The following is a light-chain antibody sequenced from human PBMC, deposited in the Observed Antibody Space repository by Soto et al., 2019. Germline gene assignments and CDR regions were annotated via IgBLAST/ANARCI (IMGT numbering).Light chain of an antibody. V-gene: IGKV3-15*01. CDR2: GAS. J-gene: IGKJ4*01. CDR3: QQYATSPLT. CDR1: QSVSSN. Sequence: EIVMTQSPATLSVSPGERATLSCRASQSVSSNLAWYQQKPGQAPRLLIYGASTRATGIPARFSGSGSGTEFTLTISSLQSEDFALYYCQQYATSPLTFGGGTKVDI.